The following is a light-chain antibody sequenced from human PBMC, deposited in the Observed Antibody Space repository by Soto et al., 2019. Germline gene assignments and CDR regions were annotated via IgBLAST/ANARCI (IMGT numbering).Light chain of an antibody. CDR3: SSDINSSTLV. CDR2: DVT. CDR1: SSDVGGYKY. Sequence: QSVLTQPASVSGSPGQSITISCTGTSSDVGGYKYVSWYQQHPGKAPKLLIYDVTNRPSGVSNRFSGSKSGNTASLTISGLQSEDEADYDCSSDINSSTLVFGGGTKLTVL. V-gene: IGLV2-14*01. J-gene: IGLJ2*01.